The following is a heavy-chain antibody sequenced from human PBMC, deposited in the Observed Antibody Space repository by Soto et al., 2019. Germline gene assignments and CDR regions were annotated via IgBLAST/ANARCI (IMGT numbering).Heavy chain of an antibody. J-gene: IGHJ6*03. CDR2: ISSSSYI. V-gene: IGHV3-21*01. D-gene: IGHD2-15*01. CDR3: ARDACSGGSCYSYYMDV. CDR1: GFTFSSYS. Sequence: GGSLRLSCAASGFTFSSYSMNWVRQAPGKGLEWVSSISSSSYIYYADSVKGRFTISRDNAKNSLYLQMNSLRAEDTAVYYCARDACSGGSCYSYYMDVWGKGTTVTVSS.